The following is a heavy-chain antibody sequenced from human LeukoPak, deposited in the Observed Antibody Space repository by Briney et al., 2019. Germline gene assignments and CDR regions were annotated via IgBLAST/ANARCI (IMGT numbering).Heavy chain of an antibody. CDR2: INANGNT. J-gene: IGHJ4*02. Sequence: SETLSLTCTVSGVSIGSSSYDWGWIRQPPGKGLEWIGRINANGNTHYNPSLKSRVTISVDTSINQFSLRVVSVTAADTALYYCASANFGDYVFWGQGTLVTVSS. D-gene: IGHD4-17*01. CDR1: GVSIGSSSYD. CDR3: ASANFGDYVF. V-gene: IGHV4-39*01.